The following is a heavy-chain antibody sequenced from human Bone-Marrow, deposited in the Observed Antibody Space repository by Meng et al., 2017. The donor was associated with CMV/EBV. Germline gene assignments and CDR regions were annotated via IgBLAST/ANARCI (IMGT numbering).Heavy chain of an antibody. CDR2: IYYSGST. J-gene: IGHJ6*02. CDR1: GFTFSGYW. Sequence: GSLRLSCAASGFTFSGYWMTWVRQAPGKGLEWIGYIYYSGSTNYNPSLKSRVTISVDTSKNQFSLKLSSVTAADTAVYYCARESSSSAYYYYYGMDVWGQGTTVTVSS. D-gene: IGHD6-6*01. CDR3: ARESSSSAYYYYYGMDV. V-gene: IGHV4-59*01.